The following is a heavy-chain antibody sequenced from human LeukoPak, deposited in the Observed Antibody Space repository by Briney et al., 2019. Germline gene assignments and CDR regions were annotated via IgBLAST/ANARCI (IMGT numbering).Heavy chain of an antibody. Sequence: GGSLRLSRAASGFTFSSYAMSWVRQAPGKGLEWVANIKQDGSEKNYVDSVKGRFTISRDNAKNSLYLQMNSLRAEDTAMYYCARLVGSTSSLWVVNYYYYMDVWGKGTTVTVSS. D-gene: IGHD2-2*01. CDR2: IKQDGSEK. J-gene: IGHJ6*03. CDR3: ARLVGSTSSLWVVNYYYYMDV. V-gene: IGHV3-7*01. CDR1: GFTFSSYA.